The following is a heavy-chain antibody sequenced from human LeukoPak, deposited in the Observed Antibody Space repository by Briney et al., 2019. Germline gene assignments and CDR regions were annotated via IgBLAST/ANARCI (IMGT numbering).Heavy chain of an antibody. Sequence: GRSLRLSCGACGFIFNYYRMHWVRQAPGKGLEGLADIWSDGSSKYYAVSVKGRFTISRHNSKNTLYLEMNSLRAEDTAVYYCATSGGTSYWYFDLWGRGTLVTVSS. V-gene: IGHV3-33*01. CDR2: IWSDGSSK. CDR3: ATSGGTSYWYFDL. CDR1: GFIFNYYR. J-gene: IGHJ2*01. D-gene: IGHD4-23*01.